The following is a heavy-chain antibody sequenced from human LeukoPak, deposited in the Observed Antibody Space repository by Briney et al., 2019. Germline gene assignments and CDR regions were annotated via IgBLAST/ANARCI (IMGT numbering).Heavy chain of an antibody. D-gene: IGHD3-10*01. CDR2: INHSGST. J-gene: IGHJ4*02. CDR1: GGSFSGYY. CDR3: ARGQWFGESPPFDY. Sequence: SETLSLTCAVYGGSFSGYYWSWIRQPPGKGLEWIGEINHSGSTNYNPSLKSRVTISVDTSKNQFSLKLSSATAADTAVYYCARGQWFGESPPFDYWGQGTLVTVSS. V-gene: IGHV4-34*01.